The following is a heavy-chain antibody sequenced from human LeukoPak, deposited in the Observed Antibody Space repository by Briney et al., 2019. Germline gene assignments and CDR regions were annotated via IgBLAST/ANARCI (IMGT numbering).Heavy chain of an antibody. D-gene: IGHD1-26*01. V-gene: IGHV4-39*01. Sequence: PSETLSLTCTVSGGSISSSYYWGWIRQPPGKGLEWIGSIYYSGSTYYNPSLKSRVTISVDTSKNQFSLKLSSVTAADTAVYYCARSVGATGHFDYWGQGTLVTVSS. J-gene: IGHJ4*02. CDR3: ARSVGATGHFDY. CDR1: GGSISSSYY. CDR2: IYYSGST.